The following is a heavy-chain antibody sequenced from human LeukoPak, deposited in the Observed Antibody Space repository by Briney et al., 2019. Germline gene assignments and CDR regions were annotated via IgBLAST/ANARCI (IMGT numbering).Heavy chain of an antibody. J-gene: IGHJ4*02. Sequence: ASVKVSCKASGYIFTTYGIIWVRQAPGQGLDWMGWVSLFTGNTNYAQKFQGRVTMTTDTSTSTAYLDLRSLRSDDTAVYYCARVYCSTTTCYLDYWGQGTLVIVSS. V-gene: IGHV1-18*01. CDR1: GYIFTTYG. CDR2: VSLFTGNT. CDR3: ARVYCSTTTCYLDY. D-gene: IGHD2-2*01.